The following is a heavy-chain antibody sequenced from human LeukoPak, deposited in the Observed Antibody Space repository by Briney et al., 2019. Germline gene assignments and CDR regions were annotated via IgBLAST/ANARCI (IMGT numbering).Heavy chain of an antibody. Sequence: GGSLRLSCAASGFTFSSYAMYWVRRAPGKGLEWVSAIIESGESTYYTDSVKGRFTISRDNSKNTLYLQMNSLRAEDTAFYYCAKGSAQYYFDSWGQGTLVTVSS. CDR2: IIESGEST. J-gene: IGHJ4*02. V-gene: IGHV3-23*01. CDR3: AKGSAQYYFDS. CDR1: GFTFSSYA. D-gene: IGHD3-10*01.